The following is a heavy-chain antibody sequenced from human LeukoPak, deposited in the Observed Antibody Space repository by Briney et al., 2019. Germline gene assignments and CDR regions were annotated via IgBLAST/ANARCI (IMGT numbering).Heavy chain of an antibody. CDR3: TSGDFWSGYRQHYYYYYMDV. CDR1: GFTFSGSA. CDR2: IRSKANSYAT. J-gene: IGHJ6*03. Sequence: GGSLRLSCAASGFTFSGSAMHWVRQASGKGLEWVGRIRSKANSYATAYAASVEGRFTISRDDSKNTAYLQMDSLKTEDTAVYYCTSGDFWSGYRQHYYYYYMDVWGKGTTVTVSS. D-gene: IGHD3-3*01. V-gene: IGHV3-73*01.